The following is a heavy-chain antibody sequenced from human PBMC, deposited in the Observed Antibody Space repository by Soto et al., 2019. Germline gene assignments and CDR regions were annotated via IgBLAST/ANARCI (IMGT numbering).Heavy chain of an antibody. J-gene: IGHJ4*02. D-gene: IGHD3-22*01. CDR3: ARQRDYYDTSGDSYFDY. Sequence: QLQLQESGPRLVKPSETLSLTCTVSGGSISSTNYFWGWIRQPPGKGLEWIGSIHYSGSTYYNPSLKSRVTVSVDTSKNQFSLKLTSVTAADMAVYYCARQRDYYDTSGDSYFDYWGQGTLVTVSS. CDR1: GGSISSTNYF. CDR2: IHYSGST. V-gene: IGHV4-39*01.